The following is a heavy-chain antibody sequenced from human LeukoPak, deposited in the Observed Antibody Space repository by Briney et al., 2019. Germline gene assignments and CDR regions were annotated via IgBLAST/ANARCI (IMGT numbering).Heavy chain of an antibody. CDR3: ARSYDGNYFDY. CDR2: IYYSGST. J-gene: IGHJ4*02. V-gene: IGHV4-59*01. D-gene: IGHD4-23*01. Sequence: PSETLSLTCTVPGGSISSYYWSWIRQPPGKGLEWIGYIYYSGSTNYNPSLKSRVAISVDTSKNQFSLKLSSVTAADTAVYYCARSYDGNYFDYWGQGTLVTVSS. CDR1: GGSISSYY.